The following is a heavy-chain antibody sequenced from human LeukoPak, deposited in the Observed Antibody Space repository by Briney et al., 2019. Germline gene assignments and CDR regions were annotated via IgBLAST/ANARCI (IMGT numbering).Heavy chain of an antibody. J-gene: IGHJ5*02. CDR1: GGSISSGDYY. CDR2: IYYSGST. D-gene: IGHD2-2*02. CDR3: ARSVVPAAIRFDP. V-gene: IGHV4-30-4*01. Sequence: PSQTLSLTCTVSGGSISSGDYYWSWIRQPPGKGLEWIGYIYYSGSTYYNPSLKSRVTILVDTSKNQFSLKLSSVTAADTAVYYCARSVVPAAIRFDPWGQGTLVTVSS.